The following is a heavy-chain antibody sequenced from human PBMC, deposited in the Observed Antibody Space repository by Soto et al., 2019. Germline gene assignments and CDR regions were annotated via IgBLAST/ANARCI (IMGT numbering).Heavy chain of an antibody. CDR3: ARDPIWTYTWNYARLNYLDP. V-gene: IGHV1-3*04. J-gene: IGHJ5*02. D-gene: IGHD1-7*01. CDR2: IHTAKGNT. CDR1: GYTFTNNV. Sequence: AASVKVSCKASGYTFTNNVIHWLRQAPGQTLELMGWIHTAKGNTKYSQKFEARVTLTRDTAASTAYMELNSLRSDDTAVYYCARDPIWTYTWNYARLNYLDPWGQGTLVTVSS.